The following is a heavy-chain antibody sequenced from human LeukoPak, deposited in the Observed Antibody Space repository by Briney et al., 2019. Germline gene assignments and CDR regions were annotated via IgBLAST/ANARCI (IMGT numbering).Heavy chain of an antibody. Sequence: PGGSLRLSCAVSGFTFSSSAMSWVRQAPGRGLGWVSAISGCGGSTYYADSVKGRFTISRDNSKNTLYLQMNSLRAEDTAVYYCAKDALAVGGTEPNDYWGQGTLVTVSS. V-gene: IGHV3-23*01. CDR1: GFTFSSSA. CDR3: AKDALAVGGTEPNDY. J-gene: IGHJ4*02. D-gene: IGHD6-19*01. CDR2: ISGCGGST.